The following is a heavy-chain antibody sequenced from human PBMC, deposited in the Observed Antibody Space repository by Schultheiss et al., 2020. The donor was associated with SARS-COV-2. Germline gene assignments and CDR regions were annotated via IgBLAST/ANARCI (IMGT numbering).Heavy chain of an antibody. CDR2: IYYSGST. CDR3: ARGYDSSGYYFDP. D-gene: IGHD3-22*01. Sequence: SETLSLTCTVSGGSVSSGSYYWSWIRQPPGKGLEWIGYIYYSGSTYYNPSLKSRVTISVDTSKNQFSLKLSSVTAADTAVYYCARGYDSSGYYFDPWGQGTLVTVSS. J-gene: IGHJ5*02. V-gene: IGHV4-61*01. CDR1: GGSVSSGSYY.